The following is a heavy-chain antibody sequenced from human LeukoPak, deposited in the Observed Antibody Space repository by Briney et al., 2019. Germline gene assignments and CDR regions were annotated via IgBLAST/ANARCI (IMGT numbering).Heavy chain of an antibody. CDR2: IYYSGSS. CDR1: GGSISSYY. J-gene: IGHJ6*03. Sequence: SETLSLTCTASGGSISSYYWSWIRQPPGKGLEWIGYIYYSGSSNYNPSLKSRVTISVDTSKNQFSLKLSSVTAADTAVYYCARGVYDILTGYYYMDVWGKGTTVTISS. V-gene: IGHV4-59*01. D-gene: IGHD3-9*01. CDR3: ARGVYDILTGYYYMDV.